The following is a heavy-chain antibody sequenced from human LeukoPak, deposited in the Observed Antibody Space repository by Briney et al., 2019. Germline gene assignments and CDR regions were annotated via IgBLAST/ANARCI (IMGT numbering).Heavy chain of an antibody. V-gene: IGHV3-48*02. CDR1: GFIFSTYD. CDR2: ISSSSSTI. J-gene: IGHJ4*02. CDR3: ARGNPSDY. Sequence: GGSLRLSCAASGFIFSTYDMHWVRQAPGKGLEWVSYISSSSSTIYYADSVKGRFTISRDNAKNSLYLQMNSLRDEDTAVYYCARGNPSDYWGRGTLVTVSS.